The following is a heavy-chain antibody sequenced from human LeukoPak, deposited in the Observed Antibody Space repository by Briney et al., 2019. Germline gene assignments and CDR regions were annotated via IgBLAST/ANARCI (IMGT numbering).Heavy chain of an antibody. CDR3: VKEVVATIPPL. V-gene: IGHV3-23*01. CDR1: GFTFDDYA. Sequence: PGRSLRLSCAASGFTFDDYAMTWVRQAPGKGLEWVSGIDTKGTRTYYADSVKGRFTISRDNSKNTLFLQMNSLRAEDTAVYYCVKEVVATIPPLWGQGTLVTVSS. CDR2: IDTKGTRT. D-gene: IGHD5-12*01. J-gene: IGHJ4*02.